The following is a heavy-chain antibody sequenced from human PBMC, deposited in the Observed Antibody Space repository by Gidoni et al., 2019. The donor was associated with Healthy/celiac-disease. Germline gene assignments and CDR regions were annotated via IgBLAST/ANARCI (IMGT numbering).Heavy chain of an antibody. CDR1: GGSFSGYY. Sequence: QVQLQQWGAGLLKPSETLSLTCAVYGGSFSGYYWSWIRQPPGKGLEWIGEINHSGSTNYNPSLKSRVTISVDTSKNQFSLKLSSVTAADTAVYYCAREGDSSGWYDAFDIWGQGTMVTVSS. D-gene: IGHD6-19*01. CDR2: INHSGST. J-gene: IGHJ3*02. CDR3: AREGDSSGWYDAFDI. V-gene: IGHV4-34*01.